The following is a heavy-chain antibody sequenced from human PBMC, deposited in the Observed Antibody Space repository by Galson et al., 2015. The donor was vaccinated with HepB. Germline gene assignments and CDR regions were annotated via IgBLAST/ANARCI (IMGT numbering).Heavy chain of an antibody. V-gene: IGHV3-48*03. CDR1: GFIFSNYE. CDR2: ISSGGSTI. Sequence: SLRLSCAVSGFIFSNYEMNWVRRAPGKGLEWVSYISSGGSTIYYADSVKGRLTISRDNVKKSLFLQMNSLRAEDTAVYYCARGSSRKERPYFDYWGQGTLVTVSS. J-gene: IGHJ4*02. D-gene: IGHD5-24*01. CDR3: ARGSSRKERPYFDY.